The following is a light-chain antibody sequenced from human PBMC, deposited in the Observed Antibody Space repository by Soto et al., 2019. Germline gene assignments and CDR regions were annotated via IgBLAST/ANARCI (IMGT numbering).Light chain of an antibody. CDR1: SSDVGAYNY. CDR2: EVS. Sequence: QSVLTQPASVSGYPGQSITISCTVRSSDVGAYNYVSWFQQHPGKAPKFMIYEVSNRPSGVSNRFSGSKSGNTASLTVSGLQAEDEADYYSSSYTTSNTYVFGTGTKVTVL. CDR3: SSYTTSNTYV. J-gene: IGLJ1*01. V-gene: IGLV2-14*01.